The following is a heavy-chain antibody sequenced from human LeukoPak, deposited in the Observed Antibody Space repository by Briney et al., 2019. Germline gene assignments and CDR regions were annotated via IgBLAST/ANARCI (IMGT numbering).Heavy chain of an antibody. CDR3: ARDPTEDFWSGYYAYFDY. D-gene: IGHD3-3*01. CDR2: ITGYNSNT. CDR1: GYTFTNYG. Sequence: ASVKVSCKASGYTFTNYGITWVRQAPGQGLEWMGWITGYNSNTNYAQKFQGRVTMTTDTSTSTAYMELRSLRSDDTAVYYCARDPTEDFWSGYYAYFDYWGQGTLVTVSS. J-gene: IGHJ4*02. V-gene: IGHV1-18*01.